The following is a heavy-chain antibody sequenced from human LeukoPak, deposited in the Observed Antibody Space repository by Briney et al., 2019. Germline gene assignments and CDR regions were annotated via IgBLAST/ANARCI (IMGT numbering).Heavy chain of an antibody. V-gene: IGHV3-21*01. J-gene: IGHJ4*02. Sequence: PGGSLRLSCAASGFTFSSYGMNWVRQAPGKGLEWVSSISGNNNYIYYADPVGGRFTISRDNARDSLFLQMDSLRAEDTAVYYCARDPHNPGPIDYWGQGTLVTVSS. CDR3: ARDPHNPGPIDY. CDR1: GFTFSSYG. CDR2: ISGNNNYI.